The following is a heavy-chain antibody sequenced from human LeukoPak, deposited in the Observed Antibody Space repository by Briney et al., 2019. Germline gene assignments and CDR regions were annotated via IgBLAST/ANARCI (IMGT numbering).Heavy chain of an antibody. CDR1: GFTFSSYA. CDR3: ANGLWLQWGDY. D-gene: IGHD5-18*01. V-gene: IGHV3-23*01. J-gene: IGHJ4*02. CDR2: ITTSGSI. Sequence: PGGSLRLSCAASGFTFSSYAMTWVRQAPGNGLEWVSSITTSGSIYYADSVKGRFTVSRDNSKTTLYLQMNSLRAEDTAVYYCANGLWLQWGDYWGQGTLVTVSS.